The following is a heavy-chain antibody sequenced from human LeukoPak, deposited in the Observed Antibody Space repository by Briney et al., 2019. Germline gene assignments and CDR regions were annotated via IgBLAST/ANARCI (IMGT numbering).Heavy chain of an antibody. D-gene: IGHD6-13*01. CDR3: ARDGRIAAPGTDLGY. J-gene: IGHJ4*02. Sequence: GGSLRLSCAASGFSFSSYWMHWVRQAPGKGLVWVSRIKSDGSSTNYADSVKGRFTISRDNAKNTLYLQMNSLRAEDTAVYYCARDGRIAAPGTDLGYWGQGTLVTVSS. CDR1: GFSFSSYW. CDR2: IKSDGSST. V-gene: IGHV3-74*01.